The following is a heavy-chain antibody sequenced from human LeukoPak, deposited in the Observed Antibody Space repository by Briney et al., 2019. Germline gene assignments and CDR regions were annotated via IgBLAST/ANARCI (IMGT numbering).Heavy chain of an antibody. Sequence: GGSLRLSCAASGFTVSNNYMSWVRQAPGKGLEWVSVIYSGDNTYHVESVKGRFTISRDNSKNTLFLQMNRLTAEDTAVYYCAGRRVLDASLDYWGQGTLVTVSS. D-gene: IGHD3-16*01. CDR1: GFTVSNNY. V-gene: IGHV3-66*02. J-gene: IGHJ4*02. CDR2: IYSGDNT. CDR3: AGRRVLDASLDY.